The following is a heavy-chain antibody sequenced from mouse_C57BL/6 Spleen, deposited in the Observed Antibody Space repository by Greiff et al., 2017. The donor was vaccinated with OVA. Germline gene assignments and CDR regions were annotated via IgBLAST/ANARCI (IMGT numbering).Heavy chain of an antibody. Sequence: VQLQQSGAELVRPGASVKLSCKASGYTFTDYYINWVKQRPGQGLEWIARIYPGSGNTYYNEKFKGKATLTAEKSSSTAYMQLSSLTSEDSAVYFCARTHSNYFYYAMDYWGQGTSVTVSS. D-gene: IGHD2-5*01. CDR3: ARTHSNYFYYAMDY. CDR2: IYPGSGNT. CDR1: GYTFTDYY. J-gene: IGHJ4*01. V-gene: IGHV1-76*01.